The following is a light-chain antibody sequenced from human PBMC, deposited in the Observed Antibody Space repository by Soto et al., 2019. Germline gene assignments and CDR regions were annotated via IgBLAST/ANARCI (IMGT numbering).Light chain of an antibody. J-gene: IGLJ3*02. CDR1: SSDVGGYNY. CDR2: EVS. V-gene: IGLV2-14*01. Sequence: QSVLTQPASVSGSPRQSITISCTGTSSDVGGYNYVSWYQQYPGKAPKLIIFEVSNRPSGVSDRFSGSKSGNTASLTISGVQTEDEATYFCSSYTSSDTLVFGGGTKLTVL. CDR3: SSYTSSDTLV.